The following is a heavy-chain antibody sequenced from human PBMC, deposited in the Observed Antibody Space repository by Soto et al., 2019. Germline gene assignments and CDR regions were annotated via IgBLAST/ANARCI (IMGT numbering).Heavy chain of an antibody. J-gene: IGHJ4*02. CDR1: GYTFTGYY. CDR3: ARVLWFGELPDY. V-gene: IGHV1-2*02. CDR2: INPNSGGT. D-gene: IGHD3-10*01. Sequence: ASVKVSCKASGYTFTGYYMHWVRQAPGQGLEWMGWINPNSGGTNYAQKFQGRVTMTRDTSISTAYMELSRLRSDDTAVYYCARVLWFGELPDYWGQGTLVTVSS.